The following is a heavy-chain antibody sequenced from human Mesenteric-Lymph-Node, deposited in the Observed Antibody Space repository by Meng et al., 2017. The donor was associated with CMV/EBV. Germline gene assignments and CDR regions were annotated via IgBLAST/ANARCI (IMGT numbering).Heavy chain of an antibody. J-gene: IGHJ6*02. Sequence: GESLKISCAASEFTFSSYAMHWVRQAPGKGLEWVAVISYDGSNQYYADSVKGRFTISRDNPKNTLYMQMNSLRAEDTAVYYCAAGRPHYDPFFYYNMHVWGQGATVTVSS. CDR3: AAGRPHYDPFFYYNMHV. CDR2: ISYDGSNQ. CDR1: EFTFSSYA. D-gene: IGHD4-17*01. V-gene: IGHV3-30-3*01.